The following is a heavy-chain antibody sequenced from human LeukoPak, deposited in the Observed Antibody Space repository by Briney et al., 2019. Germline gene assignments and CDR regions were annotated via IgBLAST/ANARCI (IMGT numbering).Heavy chain of an antibody. CDR3: ANRQNGASAYYYYYYGMDV. CDR2: ISGSGGST. CDR1: GFTFSSYA. Sequence: GGSLRLSCAASGFTFSSYAMSWVRQAPGKGLEWVSAISGSGGSTYYADAVKGRFTISRDNSKNTLYLQMNSLRAEDTAVYYCANRQNGASAYYYYYYGMDVWGQGTTVTVSS. D-gene: IGHD3-10*01. V-gene: IGHV3-23*01. J-gene: IGHJ6*02.